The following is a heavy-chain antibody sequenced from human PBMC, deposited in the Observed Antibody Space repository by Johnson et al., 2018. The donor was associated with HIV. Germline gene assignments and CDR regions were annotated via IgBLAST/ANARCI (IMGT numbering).Heavy chain of an antibody. Sequence: VQLVESGGGVVQPGRSLRLSCAASGFTFSSYVMHWVRQAPGKGLEWVAVIWFDGSNKYYADSVKDRFTISRDNSKNTLFLQMNSLIVGDTAVYFCTRDLRTRAFDIWGQGTMVTVSS. D-gene: IGHD1-1*01. CDR2: IWFDGSNK. J-gene: IGHJ3*02. CDR1: GFTFSSYV. V-gene: IGHV3-33*01. CDR3: TRDLRTRAFDI.